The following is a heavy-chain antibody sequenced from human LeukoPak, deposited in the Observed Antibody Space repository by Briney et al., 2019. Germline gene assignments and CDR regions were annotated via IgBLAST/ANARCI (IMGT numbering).Heavy chain of an antibody. CDR2: ISSDSSTI. J-gene: IGHJ4*02. V-gene: IGHV3-11*04. CDR3: ARDGYDRSGRLWAWFDY. Sequence: GGSLRLSCAASGFTFSDYYMSWIRQAPGKGLEWVSYISSDSSTIFYADSVKGRFTISRDNAENSVYLQMNSLRAEDTAVYYCARDGYDRSGRLWAWFDYWGRGTLVTVSS. D-gene: IGHD3-22*01. CDR1: GFTFSDYY.